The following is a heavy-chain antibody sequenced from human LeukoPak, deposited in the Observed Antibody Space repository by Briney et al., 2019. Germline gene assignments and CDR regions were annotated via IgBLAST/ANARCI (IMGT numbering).Heavy chain of an antibody. Sequence: SETLSLTCTVSGGSISSYYWSWIRQPPGKGLEWIGYIYYSGSTNYNPSLKSRVTISVDTSKNQFSLKLSSVTAADTAVYYCARPRATTVFFDYWGQGTLVAVSS. J-gene: IGHJ4*02. V-gene: IGHV4-59*08. CDR2: IYYSGST. CDR1: GGSISSYY. CDR3: ARPRATTVFFDY. D-gene: IGHD4-17*01.